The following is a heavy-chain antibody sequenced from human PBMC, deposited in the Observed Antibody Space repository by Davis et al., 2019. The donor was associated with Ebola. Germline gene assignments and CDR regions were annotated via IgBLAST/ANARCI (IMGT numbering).Heavy chain of an antibody. CDR3: ARGRRFLDPHPGGY. J-gene: IGHJ4*02. CDR1: GFTFSSYS. CDR2: ISSSSSTI. V-gene: IGHV3-48*02. D-gene: IGHD3-3*01. Sequence: PGGSLRLSCAASGFTFSSYSMNWVRQAPGKGLEWVSYISSSSSTIYYADSVKGRFTISRDNAKNSLYLQMNSLRDEDTAVYYCARGRRFLDPHPGGYWGQGTLVTVSS.